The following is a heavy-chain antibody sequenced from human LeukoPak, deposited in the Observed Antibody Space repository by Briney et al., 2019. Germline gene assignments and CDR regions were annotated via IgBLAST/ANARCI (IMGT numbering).Heavy chain of an antibody. D-gene: IGHD3-10*01. CDR2: ISSSGSTI. CDR1: GFSFSSYG. V-gene: IGHV3-48*04. Sequence: GGSLRLSCATSGFSFSSYGMSWVRQAPGKGLEWVSYISSSGSTIYYADSVKGRFTISRDNAKNSLYLQMNSLRAEDTAVYYCARDPNYYGSGRQSGDYWGQGTLVTVSS. J-gene: IGHJ4*02. CDR3: ARDPNYYGSGRQSGDY.